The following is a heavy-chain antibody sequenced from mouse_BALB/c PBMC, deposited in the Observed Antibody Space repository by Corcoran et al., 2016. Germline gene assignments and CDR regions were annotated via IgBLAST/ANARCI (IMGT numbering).Heavy chain of an antibody. CDR3: ARVYPGITMVD. Sequence: EVQLQQSGPELVKPGASVKMSCKASGYTFTSYVMHWVKQKPGQGLEWIGYINPYNDGTQYNEKFKGKATLTSDTSSSTAYMELSSMNSEDSAVYYCARVYPGITMVDGGQGTSVTVSS. V-gene: IGHV1S136*01. CDR2: INPYNDGT. J-gene: IGHJ4*01. CDR1: GYTFTSYV. D-gene: IGHD1-3*01.